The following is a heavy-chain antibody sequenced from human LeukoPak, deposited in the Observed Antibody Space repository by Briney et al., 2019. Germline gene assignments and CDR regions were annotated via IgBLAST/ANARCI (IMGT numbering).Heavy chain of an antibody. CDR2: IYPGDSDT. CDR1: GYSFTSYW. Sequence: GESLKISCKGSGYSFTSYWIGWVRQMPGKGLEWMGIIYPGDSDTRYSPSFQGQVTISADKSISTAYLQWSSLKASDTAMYYCARLYDILTGYYHFDYWGQGTLVTVSS. V-gene: IGHV5-51*01. D-gene: IGHD3-9*01. CDR3: ARLYDILTGYYHFDY. J-gene: IGHJ4*02.